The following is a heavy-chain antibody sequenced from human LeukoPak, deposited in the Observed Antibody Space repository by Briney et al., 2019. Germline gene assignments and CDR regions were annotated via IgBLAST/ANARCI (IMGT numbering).Heavy chain of an antibody. CDR2: MNHSGST. V-gene: IGHV4-34*01. Sequence: SETLSLTCAVYGGSFSGYYWSWIRQPPGKGLEWIGEMNHSGSTNYNPSLKSRVTISVDTSKNQFSLKLSSVTAADTAVYYCARLHLVSTGWHPMADSWGQGTLVTVSS. CDR1: GGSFSGYY. D-gene: IGHD6-19*01. J-gene: IGHJ4*02. CDR3: ARLHLVSTGWHPMADS.